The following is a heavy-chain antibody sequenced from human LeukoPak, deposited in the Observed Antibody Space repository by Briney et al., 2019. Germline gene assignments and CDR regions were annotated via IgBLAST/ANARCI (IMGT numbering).Heavy chain of an antibody. D-gene: IGHD2-15*01. CDR2: ISSSGSYI. Sequence: GGSLRLSCAASGFTFSSYSMNWVRQAPGKGLEWVSSISSSGSYIYYADSVKGRFTISRDNAKNSLYLQMNSLRAEDTAVYYCARDGRYCSGGSCYSAFWGQGTLVTVSS. CDR1: GFTFSSYS. CDR3: ARDGRYCSGGSCYSAF. J-gene: IGHJ4*02. V-gene: IGHV3-21*01.